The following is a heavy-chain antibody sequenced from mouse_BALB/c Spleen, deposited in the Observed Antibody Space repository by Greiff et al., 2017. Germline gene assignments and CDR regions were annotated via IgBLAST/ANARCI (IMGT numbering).Heavy chain of an antibody. CDR1: GYSFTSYW. D-gene: IGHD3-1*01. CDR3: TRSPARAGWFAY. Sequence: EVQLQQSGTVLARPGASVKMSCKASGYSFTSYWMHWVKQRPGQGLEWIGAIYPGNSDTSYNQKFKGKAKLTAVTSASTAYMELSSLTNEYSAVYYCTRSPARAGWFAYWGQGTLVTVSA. J-gene: IGHJ3*01. V-gene: IGHV1-5*01. CDR2: IYPGNSDT.